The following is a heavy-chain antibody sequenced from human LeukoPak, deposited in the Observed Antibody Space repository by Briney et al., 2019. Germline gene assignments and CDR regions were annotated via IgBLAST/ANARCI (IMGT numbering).Heavy chain of an antibody. CDR2: INPNSGGT. D-gene: IGHD3-10*01. CDR3: ARDRRYYRSASNAY. Sequence: ASVKVSCKASGYTFAGYYMHWVRQAPGQGLEWMGWINPNSGGTNYAQKFQGRVTMTRDTSISTAYMELSRLRSDDTAVYYCARDRRYYRSASNAYWGQGTLVTVSS. V-gene: IGHV1-2*02. CDR1: GYTFAGYY. J-gene: IGHJ4*02.